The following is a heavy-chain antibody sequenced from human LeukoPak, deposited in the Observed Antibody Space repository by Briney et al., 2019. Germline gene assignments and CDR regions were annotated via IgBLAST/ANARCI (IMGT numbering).Heavy chain of an antibody. V-gene: IGHV3-73*01. CDR1: GFTFSGSA. D-gene: IGHD5-12*01. CDR3: AKSRNTHVDIVAATLVPPFDY. CDR2: IRSKANSYAT. J-gene: IGHJ4*02. Sequence: GGSLRLSCAASGFTFSGSAMHWVRQASGKGLEWVGRIRSKANSYATAYAASVKGRFTISRDDSKNTAYLQMNSLKTEDTAVYYCAKSRNTHVDIVAATLVPPFDYWGQGTLVTVSS.